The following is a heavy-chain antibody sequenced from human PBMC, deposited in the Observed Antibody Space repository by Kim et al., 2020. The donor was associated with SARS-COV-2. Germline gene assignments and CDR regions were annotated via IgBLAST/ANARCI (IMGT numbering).Heavy chain of an antibody. CDR2: IIPIFGTA. CDR3: ARDGLSGYDAKYYYYYYGMDV. J-gene: IGHJ6*02. V-gene: IGHV1-69*13. CDR1: GGTFSSYA. Sequence: SVKVSCKASGGTFSSYAISWVRQAPGQGLEWMGGIIPIFGTANYAQKFQGRVTITADESTSTAYMELSSLRSEDTAVYYCARDGLSGYDAKYYYYYYGMDVWGQGTTVTVSS. D-gene: IGHD5-12*01.